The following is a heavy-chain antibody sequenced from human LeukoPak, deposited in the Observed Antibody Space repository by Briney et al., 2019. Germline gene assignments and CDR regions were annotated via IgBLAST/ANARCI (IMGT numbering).Heavy chain of an antibody. CDR2: TRNKANSYTT. D-gene: IGHD3-22*01. CDR3: AREKRYDCSGYYYGAFDY. J-gene: IGHJ4*02. CDR1: GFTFSDHY. V-gene: IGHV3-72*01. Sequence: GGSLRLSCAASGFTFSDHYMDWVRQAPGKGLEWVGRTRNKANSYTTEYAASVKGRFTISRDDSKNSLYLQMTSLKTEDTAVYYCAREKRYDCSGYYYGAFDYWGQGTLVTVSS.